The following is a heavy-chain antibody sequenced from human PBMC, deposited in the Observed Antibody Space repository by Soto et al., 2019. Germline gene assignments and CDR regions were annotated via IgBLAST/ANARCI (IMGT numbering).Heavy chain of an antibody. V-gene: IGHV1-69*12. CDR3: XXXXXXXGXXSDHHFXYGMDV. Sequence: QVQLVQSGAEVKKPGSSVRVSCKASGGTFSKYXITWXRXXPGQGLEWMGGIIPVFGTANYAQKFQGRVTITADESTXXXXXXXXXXXXXXXXXXXXXXXXXXXGXXSDHHFXYGMDVWGQGTTVTVSS. CDR1: GGTFSKYX. CDR2: IIPVFGTA. J-gene: IGHJ6*02.